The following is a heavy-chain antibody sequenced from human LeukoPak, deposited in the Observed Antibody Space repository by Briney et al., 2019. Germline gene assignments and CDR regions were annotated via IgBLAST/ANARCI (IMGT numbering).Heavy chain of an antibody. CDR1: GFTFSSYA. D-gene: IGHD3-9*01. CDR3: ARDQTNYDILTGYGLGWFDP. Sequence: GGSLRLSCAASGFTFSSYAMSWVRQAPGKGLEWVSYISSSGSTIYYADSVKGRFTISRDNAKNSLYLQMNSLRAEDTAVYYCARDQTNYDILTGYGLGWFDPWGQGTLVTASS. CDR2: ISSSGSTI. J-gene: IGHJ5*02. V-gene: IGHV3-48*04.